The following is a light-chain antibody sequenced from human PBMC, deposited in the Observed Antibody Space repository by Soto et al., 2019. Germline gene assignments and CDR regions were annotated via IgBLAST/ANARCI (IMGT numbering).Light chain of an antibody. CDR2: KVS. CDR3: CSYAGNGAWV. J-gene: IGLJ3*02. V-gene: IGLV2-23*02. CDR1: SGEVGNYDL. Sequence: QSALTQPASVSGSPGQSITISCSGSSGEVGNYDLVSWYQQIPGKAPQLMIFKVSRRPSRVSDRFSGSKSGNTASLTISGLQAEDEGDFYCCSYAGNGAWVFGGGTKVTVL.